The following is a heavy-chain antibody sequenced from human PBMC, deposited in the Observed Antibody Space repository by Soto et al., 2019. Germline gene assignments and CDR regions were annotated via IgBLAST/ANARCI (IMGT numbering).Heavy chain of an antibody. Sequence: QLVESGGGLFQAGGSTRLSCLVSGFTVDNFDMAWVRQAPGKGLEWASIIQSGGVTYYPDSAQGRFTISGDNSKNAVYLQMNSLRVEDTGVYSCVRVLYDSGVVDFWGQGSLITVS. CDR2: IQSGGVT. CDR3: VRVLYDSGVVDF. V-gene: IGHV3-53*01. CDR1: GFTVDNFD. J-gene: IGHJ4*02. D-gene: IGHD5-12*01.